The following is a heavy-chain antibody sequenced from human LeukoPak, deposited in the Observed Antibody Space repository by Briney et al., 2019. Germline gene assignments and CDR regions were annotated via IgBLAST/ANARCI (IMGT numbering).Heavy chain of an antibody. J-gene: IGHJ4*02. CDR2: MNQDGSQK. Sequence: GGSLRLSCAASGFTFSNYWMSWVRQAPGKGLEWVANMNQDGSQKNYVDSVKGRFTISRDNAKNSLYLQMNSLRAEDTAVYYCAREGFLDYRGQGTLVTVSS. D-gene: IGHD3-3*01. V-gene: IGHV3-7*01. CDR1: GFTFSNYW. CDR3: AREGFLDY.